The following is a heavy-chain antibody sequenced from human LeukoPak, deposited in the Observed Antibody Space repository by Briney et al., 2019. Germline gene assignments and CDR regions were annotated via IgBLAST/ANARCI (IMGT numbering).Heavy chain of an antibody. CDR3: ARVPSYYDSGGYLTTYYFDY. V-gene: IGHV4-39*07. CDR2: IYYSGST. Sequence: SETLSLTCTVSGGSFSSSSYYWGWVRQPPGKGLEWIGTIYYSGSTYYSPSLNSRVTISVDPSKNQFSLKLTSVTAADTAVYYCARVPSYYDSGGYLTTYYFDYWGQGTLVTVSS. J-gene: IGHJ4*02. D-gene: IGHD3-22*01. CDR1: GGSFSSSSYY.